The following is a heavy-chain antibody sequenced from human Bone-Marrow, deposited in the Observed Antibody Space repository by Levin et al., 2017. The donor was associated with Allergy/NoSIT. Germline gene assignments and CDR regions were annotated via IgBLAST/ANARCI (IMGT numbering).Heavy chain of an antibody. D-gene: IGHD2-15*01. J-gene: IGHJ6*03. Sequence: SETLSLTCSVSGDSLSSYYWTWVRQSPGKGLEWIGQIYYSGSVYYSPSLKNRLSISIDTSNNQFSLNLRSVTAADTAVYYCAGESYCSAAVCRPPRVLPFDHYMAVWGRGTTVTVSS. V-gene: IGHV4-59*12. CDR2: IYYSGSV. CDR3: AGESYCSAAVCRPPRVLPFDHYMAV. CDR1: GDSLSSYY.